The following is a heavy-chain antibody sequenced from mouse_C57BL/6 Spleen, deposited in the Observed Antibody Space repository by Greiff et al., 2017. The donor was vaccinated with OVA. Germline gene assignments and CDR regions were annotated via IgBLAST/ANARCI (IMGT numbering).Heavy chain of an antibody. D-gene: IGHD3-1*01. J-gene: IGHJ1*03. CDR3: ARSGGGGYFDV. V-gene: IGHV1-81*01. Sequence: VKVVESGAELARPGASVKLSCKASGYTFTSYGISWVKQRTGQGLEWIGEIYPRSGNTYYNEKFKGKATLTADKSSSTAYMELRSLTSEDSAVYFCARSGGGGYFDVWGTGTTVTVSS. CDR1: GYTFTSYG. CDR2: IYPRSGNT.